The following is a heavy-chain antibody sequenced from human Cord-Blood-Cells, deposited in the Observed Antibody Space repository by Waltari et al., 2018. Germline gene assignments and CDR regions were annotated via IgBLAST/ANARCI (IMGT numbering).Heavy chain of an antibody. D-gene: IGHD1-26*01. V-gene: IGHV3-30*18. CDR3: AKVDSGSYYAGGY. Sequence: QVQLVESGGGVVQPGRSLRLSCAASGFTFSSYGMHWVRQAPGKGLEWVAVIAYYGSNKYYADSVKGRFTISRDNSKNTLYLQMNRLRAEETAVYYCAKVDSGSYYAGGYWGQGTLVTVSS. CDR1: GFTFSSYG. CDR2: IAYYGSNK. J-gene: IGHJ4*02.